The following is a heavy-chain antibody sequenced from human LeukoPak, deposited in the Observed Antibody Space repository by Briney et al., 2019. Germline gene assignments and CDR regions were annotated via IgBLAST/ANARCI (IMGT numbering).Heavy chain of an antibody. Sequence: ASVKVSCKASGYTFTSYDINWVRQATGQGLEWMGWMNPNSGNTSSAQKFQGRVPMTRKTSISTAYMELSSLRSEDTAVYYCARSGLPMVRGVIIKSYYYYGMDVWGQGTTVTVSS. CDR1: GYTFTSYD. CDR2: MNPNSGNT. CDR3: ARSGLPMVRGVIIKSYYYYGMDV. J-gene: IGHJ6*02. D-gene: IGHD3-10*01. V-gene: IGHV1-8*01.